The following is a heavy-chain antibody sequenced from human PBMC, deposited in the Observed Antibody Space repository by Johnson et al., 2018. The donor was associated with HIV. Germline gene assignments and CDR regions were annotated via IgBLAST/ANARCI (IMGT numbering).Heavy chain of an antibody. J-gene: IGHJ3*02. CDR3: ARDLRFDRLVQGRVIISGVFEM. CDR1: GFKYAAS. D-gene: IGHD3-10*01. Sequence: VQLVESGGGLVQPGGSLRVSCAASGFKYAASGLAFSNYVVKWVSHTPGGDGGTSFADSVRGRYIISRDNSKNTLFLQMNSLRTEDTAVYSCARDLRFDRLVQGRVIISGVFEMWGQGTVVHVSS. V-gene: IGHV3-23*04. CDR2: TPGGDGGT.